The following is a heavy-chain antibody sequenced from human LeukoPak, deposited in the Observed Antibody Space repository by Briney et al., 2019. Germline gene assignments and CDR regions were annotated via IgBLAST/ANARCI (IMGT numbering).Heavy chain of an antibody. CDR1: GYSIRNGYN. CDR2: IYQSGST. V-gene: IGHV4-38-2*02. D-gene: IGHD3-10*01. Sequence: SETLSLTCTVSGYSIRNGYNWGWIRLSPGKGLEWLGSIYQSGSTYDSPSLKSRVTLSIDTSNNQFSLKMSSVTAADTAVYFCVRHQEGMVRGVLYYMDVWGKGTTVIISS. CDR3: VRHQEGMVRGVLYYMDV. J-gene: IGHJ6*03.